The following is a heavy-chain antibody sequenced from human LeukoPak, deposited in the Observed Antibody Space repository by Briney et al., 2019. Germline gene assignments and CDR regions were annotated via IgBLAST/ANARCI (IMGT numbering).Heavy chain of an antibody. D-gene: IGHD6-6*01. V-gene: IGHV3-30*04. CDR3: ARGHSSSSAYFDY. Sequence: GGSLRLSCAASGFTFSSYAMHWVRQAPGKGLEWVAVTSYDGSNKYYADSVKGRFTISRDNSKNTLYLQMNSLRAEDTAVYYCARGHSSSSAYFDYWGQGTLVTVSS. CDR1: GFTFSSYA. CDR2: TSYDGSNK. J-gene: IGHJ4*02.